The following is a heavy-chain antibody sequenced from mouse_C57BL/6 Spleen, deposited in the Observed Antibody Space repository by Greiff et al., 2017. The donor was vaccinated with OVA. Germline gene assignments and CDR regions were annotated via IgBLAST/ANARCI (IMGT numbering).Heavy chain of an antibody. J-gene: IGHJ1*03. CDR2: IDPSDSYT. D-gene: IGHD4-1*01. V-gene: IGHV1-69*01. CDR1: GYTFTSYW. CDR3: ARELTGTWYFAV. Sequence: QVQLQQPGAELVMPGASVKLSCKASGYTFTSYWMHWVKQRPGQGLEWIGEIDPSDSYTNYNQKFKGKSTLTVDKSSSTAYMLLSSLTSEDSAVYYCARELTGTWYFAVWGTGTTVTVSA.